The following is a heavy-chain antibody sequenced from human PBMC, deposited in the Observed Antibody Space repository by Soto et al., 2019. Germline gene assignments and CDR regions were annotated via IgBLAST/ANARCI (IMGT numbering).Heavy chain of an antibody. Sequence: GGSLRLSCAAPGFTFSSYWMHWVRQAPGKGLVWVSRINSDGSSTSYADAVKGRFTISRDNAKNTLYLQMNSLRAEDTAVYYCERGWPFAATKGHWGQGTLVTVSS. V-gene: IGHV3-74*01. CDR3: ERGWPFAATKGH. J-gene: IGHJ4*02. D-gene: IGHD2-8*01. CDR1: GFTFSSYW. CDR2: INSDGSST.